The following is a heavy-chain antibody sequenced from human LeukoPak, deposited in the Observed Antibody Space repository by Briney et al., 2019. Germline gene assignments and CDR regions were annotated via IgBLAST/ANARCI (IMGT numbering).Heavy chain of an antibody. CDR1: GGSISSYY. D-gene: IGHD3-10*01. Sequence: NPSETLSLTCTVSGGSISSYYWSWIRQPPGKGLEWIGYIYYSGSTNYNPSLKSRVTISVDTSKNQFSLKLSSVTAADTAVYYCARYYYGSGSYPNFDYWGQGTLVTVSS. J-gene: IGHJ4*02. V-gene: IGHV4-59*12. CDR3: ARYYYGSGSYPNFDY. CDR2: IYYSGST.